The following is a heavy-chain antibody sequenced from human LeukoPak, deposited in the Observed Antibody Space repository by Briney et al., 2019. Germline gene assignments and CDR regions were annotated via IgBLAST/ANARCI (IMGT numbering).Heavy chain of an antibody. CDR1: GYTFTGYY. V-gene: IGHV1-2*02. CDR2: INPNSGGT. CDR3: ARARPSSYYYDSSGYYLLDY. Sequence: GASVKVSCKASGYTFTGYYMHWVRQAPGQGLEWMGWINPNSGGTNYAQKFQGRVTMTRATSISTAYMELSRLRSDDTAVYYCARARPSSYYYDSSGYYLLDYWGQGTLVTVSS. D-gene: IGHD3-22*01. J-gene: IGHJ4*02.